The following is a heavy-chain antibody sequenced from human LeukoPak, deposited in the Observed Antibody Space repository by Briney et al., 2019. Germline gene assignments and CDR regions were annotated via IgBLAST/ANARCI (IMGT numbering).Heavy chain of an antibody. CDR1: GYTFTGYY. D-gene: IGHD3-10*01. V-gene: IGHV1-2*02. CDR2: INPNSGGT. CDR3: ARDQTTMVRGVIPGY. J-gene: IGHJ4*02. Sequence: WASVKVSCKASGYTFTGYYMHWVRQAPGQGLEWMGWINPNSGGTNYAQKFQGRVTMTRDTPISTAYMELSRLRSDDTAVYYCARDQTTMVRGVIPGYWGQGTLVTVSS.